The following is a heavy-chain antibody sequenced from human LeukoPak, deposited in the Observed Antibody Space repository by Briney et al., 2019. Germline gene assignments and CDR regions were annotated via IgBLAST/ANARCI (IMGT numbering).Heavy chain of an antibody. CDR3: ARDSTVVTYYYYYGTDV. CDR2: IYTSGST. CDR1: GGSISSYY. V-gene: IGHV4-4*07. J-gene: IGHJ6*02. Sequence: SETLSLTCTVSGGSISSYYWSWIRQPAGKGLEWIGRIYTSGSTNYNPSLKSRVTMSVDTSKNQFSLKLSSVTAADTAVYYCARDSTVVTYYYYYGTDVWGQGTTVTVSS. D-gene: IGHD2-15*01.